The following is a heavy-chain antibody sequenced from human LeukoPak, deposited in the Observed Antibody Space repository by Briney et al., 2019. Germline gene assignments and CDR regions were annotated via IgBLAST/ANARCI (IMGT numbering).Heavy chain of an antibody. CDR1: GGSISSSSYY. D-gene: IGHD2-2*01. CDR3: ARYRYCSSISCYAPYYYYYMDV. CDR2: IYYSGST. V-gene: IGHV4-39*01. J-gene: IGHJ6*03. Sequence: PSETLSLTXTVSGGSISSSSYYWGWIRQPPGKGLEWIGSIYYSGSTYYNPSLKSRVTISVDTSKNQFSLKLSSVTAADTAVYYCARYRYCSSISCYAPYYYYYMDVWGKGTTVTVSS.